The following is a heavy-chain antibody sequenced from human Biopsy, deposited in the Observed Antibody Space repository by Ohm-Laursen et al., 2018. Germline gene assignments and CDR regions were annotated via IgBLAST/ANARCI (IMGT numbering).Heavy chain of an antibody. CDR1: GGSVSSGSYY. CDR3: ARGMRSSGWPYFDS. J-gene: IGHJ4*02. CDR2: IYYSGST. D-gene: IGHD6-19*01. V-gene: IGHV4-61*01. Sequence: GTLSLTCIVSGGSVSSGSYYWSWIRQPPGKGLEWIGYIYYSGSTNYNPSLKSRVTISVDMPKNQFSLKLSSVTAADTAIYYCARGMRSSGWPYFDSWGQGTLVTVSS.